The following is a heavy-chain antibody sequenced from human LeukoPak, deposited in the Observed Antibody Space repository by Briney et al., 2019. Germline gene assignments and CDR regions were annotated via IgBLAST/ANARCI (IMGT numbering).Heavy chain of an antibody. D-gene: IGHD3-3*01. Sequence: SETLSLTCTVSGGSISSYYWSWIRQPPGKGLEWIGYIYYSGSTNYNPSLKSRVTISVDTSKNQFSLKLSSVTAADTALYYCARSRITIFGVVITPTFDYWGQGTLVTVSS. V-gene: IGHV4-59*08. J-gene: IGHJ4*02. CDR3: ARSRITIFGVVITPTFDY. CDR2: IYYSGST. CDR1: GGSISSYY.